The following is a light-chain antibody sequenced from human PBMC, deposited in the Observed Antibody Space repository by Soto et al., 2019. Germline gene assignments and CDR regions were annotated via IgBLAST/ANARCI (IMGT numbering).Light chain of an antibody. J-gene: IGKJ2*01. V-gene: IGKV1-17*03. Sequence: DIQMTQSPSAMSASVEERVTITCRASQDISNYLAWFQQKPGKVPERLIYAASSLPSGVPSRFAGSGSGTEFTLTISGLQPEDFATYYCLQHNSYPYTFGQGTKLVMK. CDR1: QDISNY. CDR2: AAS. CDR3: LQHNSYPYT.